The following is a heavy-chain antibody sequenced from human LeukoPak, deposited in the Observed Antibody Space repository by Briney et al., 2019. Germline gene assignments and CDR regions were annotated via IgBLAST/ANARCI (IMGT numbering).Heavy chain of an antibody. CDR3: ARAAHYDFWSRPPDY. CDR1: GFTFSSYW. J-gene: IGHJ4*02. V-gene: IGHV3-7*01. D-gene: IGHD3-3*01. CDR2: IKQDGSEK. Sequence: GGSLRLSCAAAGFTFSSYWMSWVRQAPGKGLEWVANIKQDGSEKYYVDSVKGRFTISRDNAKNSLYLQMNSLRAEDTAVYYCARAAHYDFWSRPPDYWGQGTLVTVSS.